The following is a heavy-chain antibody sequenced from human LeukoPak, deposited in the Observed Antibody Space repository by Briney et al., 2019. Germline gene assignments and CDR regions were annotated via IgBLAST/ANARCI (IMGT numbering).Heavy chain of an antibody. CDR1: GFTFSSYA. CDR2: ISGSGGST. Sequence: QSGGSLRLSCAASGFTFSSYAMSWVRQAPGKGLEWVSAISGSGGSTYYADSVKGRFTISRDNSKNTLYLQMNSLRAEDTAVYYCAKAQRGSYFLTHHRYYFDYWGQGTLVTVSS. V-gene: IGHV3-23*01. D-gene: IGHD1-26*01. CDR3: AKAQRGSYFLTHHRYYFDY. J-gene: IGHJ4*02.